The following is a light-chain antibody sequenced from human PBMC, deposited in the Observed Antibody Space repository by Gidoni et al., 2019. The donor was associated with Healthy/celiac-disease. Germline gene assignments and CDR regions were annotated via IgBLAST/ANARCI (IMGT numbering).Light chain of an antibody. CDR2: DAS. CDR3: QQYDSPPLT. Sequence: DIQMTQSPSSLSASVGDRVTITCQASQDISNYLNWYLQKPGKAPKLLIYDASTLETGVPSRCIGSGSGTDFTFTISSLQPEDIATYYCQQYDSPPLTFGGGTKVEIK. J-gene: IGKJ4*01. CDR1: QDISNY. V-gene: IGKV1-33*01.